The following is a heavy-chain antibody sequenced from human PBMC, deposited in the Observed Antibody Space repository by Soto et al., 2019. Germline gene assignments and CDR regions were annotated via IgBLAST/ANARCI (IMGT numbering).Heavy chain of an antibody. CDR1: GGSISSNY. CDR3: ARYRREAVAGYTLDN. J-gene: IGHJ4*02. CDR2: VYNSGST. D-gene: IGHD6-13*01. Sequence: SETLSLTCTVSGGSISSNYWTWIRQPPGKGLEWIGYVYNSGSTNYNPSLKSRVTISEDTSKSQFSLKVNSMTAADTAVYYCARYRREAVAGYTLDNWGQGILVTAPQ. V-gene: IGHV4-59*01.